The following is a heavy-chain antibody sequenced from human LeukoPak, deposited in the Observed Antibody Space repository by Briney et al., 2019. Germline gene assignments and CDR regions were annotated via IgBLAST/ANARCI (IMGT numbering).Heavy chain of an antibody. V-gene: IGHV4-39*01. Sequence: SETLSLTCTVSGGSISSTSYYWDWIRQPPGKGLEWIGCIYYSGRTYYNPSLKSRVTISVDTSKNQFSLKLSSVTAADTAVYYCARSGYSSGWSHYFDYWGQGTLVTVSS. CDR2: IYYSGRT. D-gene: IGHD6-19*01. J-gene: IGHJ4*02. CDR1: GGSISSTSYY. CDR3: ARSGYSSGWSHYFDY.